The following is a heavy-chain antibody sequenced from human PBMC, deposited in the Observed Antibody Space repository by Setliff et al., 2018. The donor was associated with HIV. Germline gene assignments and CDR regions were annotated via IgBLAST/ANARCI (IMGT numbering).Heavy chain of an antibody. Sequence: ASVKVSCKASGYRFSGYGISWVRQAPGQGLEWMGWISADTGNTNFAQKFQGRVTLTTDTSTNTAYMELRSLRADDTAVYFCVRDLYDYWGRGTLVTVSS. D-gene: IGHD2-2*02. CDR1: GYRFSGYG. CDR3: VRDLYDY. V-gene: IGHV1-18*01. J-gene: IGHJ4*02. CDR2: ISADTGNT.